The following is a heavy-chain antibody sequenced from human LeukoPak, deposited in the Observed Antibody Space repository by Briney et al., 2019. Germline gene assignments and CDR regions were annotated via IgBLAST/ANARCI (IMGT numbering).Heavy chain of an antibody. V-gene: IGHV3-30*02. D-gene: IGHD5-12*01. CDR1: GFTFSLYG. J-gene: IGHJ4*02. Sequence: SGGSLRLSCAASGFTFSLYGMHWVRQAPGKGLEWVTFIQYDGSNKYYADSVKGRFTISRDNSKNTVYLQMNSLRAEDTAVYYCAKDRDDYFYFDYWGQGTLVTVSS. CDR2: IQYDGSNK. CDR3: AKDRDDYFYFDY.